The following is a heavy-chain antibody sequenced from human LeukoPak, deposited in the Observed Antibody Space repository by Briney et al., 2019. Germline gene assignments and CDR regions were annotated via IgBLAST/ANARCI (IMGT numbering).Heavy chain of an antibody. Sequence: SETLSLTCTVSGGSISSSNYYWGWIRQPPGKGLEWIVSIYYSGTTYYSSSLKSRVIISVDTSKNQFSLKLSSVTATDTAVYYCARHKAQDFDYWGQGTLVTVSS. CDR2: IYYSGTT. J-gene: IGHJ4*02. V-gene: IGHV4-39*01. CDR1: GGSISSSNYY. CDR3: ARHKAQDFDY.